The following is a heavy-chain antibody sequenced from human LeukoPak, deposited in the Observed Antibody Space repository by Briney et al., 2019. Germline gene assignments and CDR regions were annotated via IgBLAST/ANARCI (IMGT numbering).Heavy chain of an antibody. D-gene: IGHD3-3*01. V-gene: IGHV4-39*07. CDR1: GGSISSSSYY. J-gene: IGHJ4*02. Sequence: SETLSLTCTVSGGSISSSSYYWGWIRQPPGKGLEWIGSIYYSGSTYYNPSLKSRVTISVDTSKNQFSLKLSSVTAADTAVYYCARDSHPITFFVLKIPLAFDYWAREPWSPSPQ. CDR2: IYYSGST. CDR3: ARDSHPITFFVLKIPLAFDY.